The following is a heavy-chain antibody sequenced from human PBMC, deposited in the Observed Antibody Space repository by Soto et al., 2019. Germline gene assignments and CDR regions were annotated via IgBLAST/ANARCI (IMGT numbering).Heavy chain of an antibody. V-gene: IGHV2-5*02. D-gene: IGHD3-10*01. Sequence: QITLKESGPTLVKPTQTLTLTCTFSGFSLSTSGVGVGWIRQPPGKALEWLALIYWDDDKRYSPSLKSRLTITXXTXKXXVVLTMTNMDPVDTATYYCAHRDSGSYSRFVWFDPWGQGALVTVSS. CDR2: IYWDDDK. CDR1: GFSLSTSGVG. CDR3: AHRDSGSYSRFVWFDP. J-gene: IGHJ5*02.